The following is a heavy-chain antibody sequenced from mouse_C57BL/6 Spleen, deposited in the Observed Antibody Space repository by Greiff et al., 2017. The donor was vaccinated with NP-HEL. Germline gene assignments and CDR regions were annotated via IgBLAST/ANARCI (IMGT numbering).Heavy chain of an antibody. CDR3: ARSGPNYYGSSYWFAY. CDR1: GYTFTNYW. J-gene: IGHJ3*01. Sequence: VQLQQSGAELVRPGTSVKMSCKASGYTFTNYWIGWAKQRPGHGLEWIGDIYPGGGYTNYNEKFKGKATLTADKSSSTAYMQFSSLTSEDSAIYYGARSGPNYYGSSYWFAYWGQGTLVTVSA. V-gene: IGHV1-63*01. CDR2: IYPGGGYT. D-gene: IGHD1-1*01.